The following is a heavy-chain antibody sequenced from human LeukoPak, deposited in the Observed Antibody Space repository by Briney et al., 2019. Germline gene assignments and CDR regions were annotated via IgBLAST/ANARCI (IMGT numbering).Heavy chain of an antibody. J-gene: IGHJ4*02. CDR2: ISRRDDYT. Sequence: GGSLRLSCAASGFALRSYAMSWVRQPPGKGLEWVSVISRRDDYTYYAASVKGRFAISRDNSKNTLYLQMNTLRAEDTAVYYCANDYRSGSFHDFWGQGTLVTVSS. CDR1: GFALRSYA. D-gene: IGHD3-10*01. CDR3: ANDYRSGSFHDF. V-gene: IGHV3-23*01.